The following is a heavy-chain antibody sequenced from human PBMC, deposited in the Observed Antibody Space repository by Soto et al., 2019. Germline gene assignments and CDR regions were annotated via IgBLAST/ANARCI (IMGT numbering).Heavy chain of an antibody. CDR1: GFTFSSYW. V-gene: IGHV3-74*01. Sequence: PGGSLRLSCAASGFTFSSYWIHWVRQAPGKGLVWVSHIKSDGSSTSYADSVKGRFIISRDNAQNSLFLQMNTPRPEDTAMYYCARVAYWGPGTQVTVSS. CDR2: IKSDGSST. J-gene: IGHJ4*02. CDR3: ARVAY.